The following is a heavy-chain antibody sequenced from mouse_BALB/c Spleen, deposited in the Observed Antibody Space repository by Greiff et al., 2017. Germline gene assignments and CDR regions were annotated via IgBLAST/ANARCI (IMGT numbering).Heavy chain of an antibody. Sequence: EVKLVESGGGLVQPGGSRKLSCAASGFTFSSFGMHWVRQAPEKGLEWVAYISSGSSTIYYADTVKGRFTISRDNPKNTLFLQMTSLRSEDTAMYYCARSGFDGSSPYYFDYWGQGTTLTVSS. CDR1: GFTFSSFG. CDR2: ISSGSSTI. D-gene: IGHD1-1*01. J-gene: IGHJ2*01. V-gene: IGHV5-17*02. CDR3: ARSGFDGSSPYYFDY.